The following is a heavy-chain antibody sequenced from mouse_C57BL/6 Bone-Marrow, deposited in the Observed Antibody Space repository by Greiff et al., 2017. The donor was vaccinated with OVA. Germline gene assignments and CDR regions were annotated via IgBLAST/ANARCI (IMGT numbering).Heavy chain of an antibody. CDR3: ATNWDEAMDY. CDR1: GYTFTSYW. V-gene: IGHV1-72*01. D-gene: IGHD4-1*01. Sequence: QVQLKQPGAELVKPGASVKLSCKASGYTFTSYWMHWVKQRPGRGLEWIGRIDPNSGGSKYNEKFKSKATLTVDKPSSTAYMQLSSLTSEDSAVDYCATNWDEAMDYWGQGTSVTVSS. J-gene: IGHJ4*01. CDR2: IDPNSGGS.